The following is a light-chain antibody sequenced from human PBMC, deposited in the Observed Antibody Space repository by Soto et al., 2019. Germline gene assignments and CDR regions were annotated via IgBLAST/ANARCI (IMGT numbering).Light chain of an antibody. V-gene: IGLV2-14*01. J-gene: IGLJ1*01. CDR2: EVN. CDR3: SSCTSSSTLIYV. Sequence: QSVLTQPASVSGSPGQSITISCTGTSSDVGYYNYVSWYRQHPGKAPRLMIYEVNNRPSGVSNRFSGSKSGNTASLTISGLQAEDEADYYCSSCTSSSTLIYVFGTGTKVHRP. CDR1: SSDVGYYNY.